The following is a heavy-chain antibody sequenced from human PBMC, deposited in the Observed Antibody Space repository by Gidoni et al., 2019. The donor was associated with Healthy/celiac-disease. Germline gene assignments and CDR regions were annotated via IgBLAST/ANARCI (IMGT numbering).Heavy chain of an antibody. Sequence: EVQLVQSGAEVNKPGESLKISCKGSGYSFTSYWIGWVRQMPGKVLEWMGIIYPGDSDTRYSPSFQGQVTISADKSISTAYLQWSSLKASDTAMYYWARGRRTYDSSGSPFRVGAFDIWGQGTMVTVSS. V-gene: IGHV5-51*01. CDR2: IYPGDSDT. CDR3: ARGRRTYDSSGSPFRVGAFDI. J-gene: IGHJ3*02. CDR1: GYSFTSYW. D-gene: IGHD3-22*01.